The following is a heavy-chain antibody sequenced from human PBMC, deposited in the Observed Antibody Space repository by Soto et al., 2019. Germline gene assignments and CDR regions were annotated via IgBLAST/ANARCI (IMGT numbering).Heavy chain of an antibody. J-gene: IGHJ5*02. CDR2: IYYSGST. D-gene: IGHD2-2*01. CDR1: GGSISSYY. V-gene: IGHV4-59*01. CDR3: ARQGPASILSTWFDP. Sequence: TLSLTCTVSGGSISSYYWSWIRQPPGKGLEWIGYIYYSGSTNYNPSLKSRATISLDTSKNQFSLKLSSVTAADTAVYYCARQGPASILSTWFDPWGQGTLVTVSS.